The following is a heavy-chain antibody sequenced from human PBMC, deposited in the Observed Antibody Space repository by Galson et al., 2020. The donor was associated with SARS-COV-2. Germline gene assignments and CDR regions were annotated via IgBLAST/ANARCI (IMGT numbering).Heavy chain of an antibody. CDR1: GFTFSDYY. Sequence: TGGSLRLSCAASGFTFSDYYMSWIRQAPGKGLEWVSYISSSSSYTNYADSVKGRFTISRDNAKNSLYLQMNSLRAEDTAVYYCARGGWSSSWSALWGQGTLVTVSS. J-gene: IGHJ4*02. D-gene: IGHD6-13*01. CDR3: ARGGWSSSWSAL. CDR2: ISSSSSYT. V-gene: IGHV3-11*06.